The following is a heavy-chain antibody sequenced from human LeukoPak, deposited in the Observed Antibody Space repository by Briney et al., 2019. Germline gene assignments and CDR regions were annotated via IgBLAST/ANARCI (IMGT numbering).Heavy chain of an antibody. CDR3: AGVSTATVYYFDY. Sequence: GGSLRLSCAASGFTFSSYSMNWVRQAPGKGLEWVSSISSSSSYIYYADSVKGRFTISRDNAKNSLYLQMNSLRAEDTAVYYRAGVSTATVYYFDYWGQGTLVTVSS. J-gene: IGHJ4*02. CDR2: ISSSSSYI. CDR1: GFTFSSYS. V-gene: IGHV3-21*01. D-gene: IGHD2/OR15-2a*01.